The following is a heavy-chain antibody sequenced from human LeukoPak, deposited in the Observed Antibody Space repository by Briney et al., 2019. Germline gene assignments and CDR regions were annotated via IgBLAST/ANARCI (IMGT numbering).Heavy chain of an antibody. CDR2: ISYDGSNK. V-gene: IGHV3-30-3*01. D-gene: IGHD4-17*01. Sequence: SGGSLRLSCAASGFTFRSHWMHWVRQAPGKGLEWVAVISYDGSNKYYADSVKGRFTISRDNSKNTLYLQMNSLRAEDTAVYYCARVLGYGDYGGFDYWGQGTLVTVSS. CDR1: GFTFRSHW. CDR3: ARVLGYGDYGGFDY. J-gene: IGHJ4*02.